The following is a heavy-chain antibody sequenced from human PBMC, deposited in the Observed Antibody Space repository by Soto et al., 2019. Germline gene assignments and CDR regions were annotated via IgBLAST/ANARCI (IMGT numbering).Heavy chain of an antibody. CDR2: ISYDGSNK. J-gene: IGHJ6*02. Sequence: GGSLRLSCAASGFTFCSYGMHWVRQAPGKGLVWVAVISYDGSNKYYADSVKGRFTISRDNSKNTLYLQMNSLRAEDTAVYYCAKDRFDFWSGYGGYYYYGMDVWGQGTTVTVSS. CDR3: AKDRFDFWSGYGGYYYYGMDV. D-gene: IGHD3-3*01. CDR1: GFTFCSYG. V-gene: IGHV3-30*18.